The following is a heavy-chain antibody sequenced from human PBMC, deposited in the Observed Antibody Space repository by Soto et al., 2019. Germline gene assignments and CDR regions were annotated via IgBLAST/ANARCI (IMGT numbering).Heavy chain of an antibody. D-gene: IGHD5-18*01. Sequence: PGGSLRLSCAASGFTFGASALQWVRQAPGKGLEWVSYISSSSSTIYYADSVKGRFTISRDNAKNSLYLQMNSLRAEDTAVYYCARDYSSYGPFDYWGQGTLVTVSS. CDR3: ARDYSSYGPFDY. CDR2: ISSSSSTI. J-gene: IGHJ4*02. CDR1: GFTFGASA. V-gene: IGHV3-48*01.